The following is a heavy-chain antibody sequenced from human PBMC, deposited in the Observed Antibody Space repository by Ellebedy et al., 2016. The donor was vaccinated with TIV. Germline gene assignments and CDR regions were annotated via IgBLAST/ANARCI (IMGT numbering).Heavy chain of an antibody. CDR3: ARDFGIQLWGEGYGMDV. V-gene: IGHV4-59*01. J-gene: IGHJ6*02. CDR1: GGSIRSYY. D-gene: IGHD5-18*01. Sequence: MPSETLSLTCTVSGGSIRSYYWSWIRQPPGKGLEWIGYIYYSGSTNYNPSLKSRVTISVDTSKNQSSLKLSSVTAADTAVYYCARDFGIQLWGEGYGMDVWGQGTTVTVSS. CDR2: IYYSGST.